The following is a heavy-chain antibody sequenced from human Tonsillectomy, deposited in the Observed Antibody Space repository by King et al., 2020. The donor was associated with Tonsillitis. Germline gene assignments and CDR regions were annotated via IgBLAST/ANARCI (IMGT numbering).Heavy chain of an antibody. V-gene: IGHV3-23*04. CDR1: GFTFSNCA. Sequence: VQLVESGGGLVQPGGSLRLSCAASGFTFSNCAMNWVRQAPGKGLDWVSGISDSATSTYYADSVRGRFTISRDNSKNTVYLQMNSLRGEDTAIYFCAKAITGSGRGYAFDFWGRGTMVTVSS. CDR3: AKAITGSGRGYAFDF. CDR2: ISDSATST. D-gene: IGHD3-10*01. J-gene: IGHJ3*01.